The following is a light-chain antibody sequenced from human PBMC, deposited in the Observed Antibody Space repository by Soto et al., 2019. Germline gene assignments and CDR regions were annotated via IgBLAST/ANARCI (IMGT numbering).Light chain of an antibody. CDR3: CSNAGRPDV. CDR2: DVD. CDR1: SSDIGGYNY. V-gene: IGLV2-11*01. J-gene: IGLJ1*01. Sequence: QSALTQPRSVSGSPGQSVAISCPGTSSDIGGYNYVSWYQQHPGKAPKVMIYDVDKRPSGVPDRFSGSKSGNTDSLTISDLQTEDEADYYCCSNAGRPDVFGTGTKVTVL.